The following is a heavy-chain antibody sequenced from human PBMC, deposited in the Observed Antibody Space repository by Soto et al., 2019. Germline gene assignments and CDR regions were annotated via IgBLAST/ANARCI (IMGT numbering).Heavy chain of an antibody. CDR1: GYTFTSYA. CDR3: ARAEYYDFWSGYSAPDY. CDR2: INAGNGNT. J-gene: IGHJ4*02. V-gene: IGHV1-3*01. Sequence: ASVKVSCKASGYTFTSYAMHWVRQAPGQRLEWMGWINAGNGNTKYSQKFQGRVTITRDTSASTAYVELSSLRSEDTAVYYCARAEYYDFWSGYSAPDYWGQGTLVTVSS. D-gene: IGHD3-3*01.